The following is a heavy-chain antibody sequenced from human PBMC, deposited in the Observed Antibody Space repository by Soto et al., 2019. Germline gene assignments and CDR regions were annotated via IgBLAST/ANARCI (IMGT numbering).Heavy chain of an antibody. CDR3: ARDRGYCSSTSCYRRGDMDV. D-gene: IGHD2-2*02. CDR1: GFTFSSYG. Sequence: GGSLRLSCAASGFTFSSYGVHWVRQAPGKGLEWVAVIWYDGSNKYYADSVKGRFTISRDNSKNTLYLQMNSLRAEDTAVYYCARDRGYCSSTSCYRRGDMDVWGKGTTVTVS. J-gene: IGHJ6*03. CDR2: IWYDGSNK. V-gene: IGHV3-33*01.